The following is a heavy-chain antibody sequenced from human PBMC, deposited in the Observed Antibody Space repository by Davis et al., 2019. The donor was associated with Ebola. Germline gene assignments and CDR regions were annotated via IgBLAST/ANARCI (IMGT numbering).Heavy chain of an antibody. D-gene: IGHD6-6*01. V-gene: IGHV4-59*01. CDR2: ISYTGST. Sequence: MPGGSLRLSCTVSSGSISSYFWSWIRQPPGKEPEWIGYISYTGSTNYNPSLKSRVTISIDTSKNQFSLRLSSVTAADTAVYYCARGRRESSSSFDYWGQGTQVTVSS. CDR1: SGSISSYF. J-gene: IGHJ4*02. CDR3: ARGRRESSSSFDY.